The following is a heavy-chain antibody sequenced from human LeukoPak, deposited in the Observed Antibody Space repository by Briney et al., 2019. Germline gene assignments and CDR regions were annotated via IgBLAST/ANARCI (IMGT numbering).Heavy chain of an antibody. Sequence: PSGTLSLTCGVSGGSITSTNWWSWVRQPPGQGLEWIGEVSLSGLTNYKPSLRSRAIMALDTSKNHLSLHLTSVTAADTAVYYCSRENGAFSPFGYWGQGYLVTVLS. D-gene: IGHD2-8*01. V-gene: IGHV4-4*02. CDR3: SRENGAFSPFGY. CDR1: GGSITSTNW. J-gene: IGHJ4*02. CDR2: VSLSGLT.